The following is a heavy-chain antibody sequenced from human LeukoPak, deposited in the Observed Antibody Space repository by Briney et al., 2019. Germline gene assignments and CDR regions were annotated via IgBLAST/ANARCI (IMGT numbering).Heavy chain of an antibody. J-gene: IGHJ4*02. CDR1: GGSISSYY. CDR3: ARGQVVREY. Sequence: SETLSLTCTVSGGSISSYYWSWIRQPPGKGLEWIGYIYYSGSTNYNPSLKSRVTMSVDTSKNQFSLKLRSVSAADTAVYYCARGQVVREYWGQGTLVTVSS. V-gene: IGHV4-59*08. D-gene: IGHD2-15*01. CDR2: IYYSGST.